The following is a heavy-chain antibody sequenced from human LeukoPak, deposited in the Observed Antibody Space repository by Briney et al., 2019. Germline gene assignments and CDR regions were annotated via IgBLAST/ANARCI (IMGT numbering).Heavy chain of an antibody. V-gene: IGHV3-30*18. J-gene: IGHJ6*02. CDR3: AKSHCSSTSCYSYYYYYGMDV. CDR2: ISYDGSNK. D-gene: IGHD2-2*02. CDR1: GFTFSSYG. Sequence: QSGGSLRLSCAASGFTFSSYGMHWVRQAPGKGLEWVAVISYDGSNKYYADSVKGRFTISRDNSKNTLYLQMNSLRAEDTAVYYCAKSHCSSTSCYSYYYYYGMDVWGQGTTVTVSS.